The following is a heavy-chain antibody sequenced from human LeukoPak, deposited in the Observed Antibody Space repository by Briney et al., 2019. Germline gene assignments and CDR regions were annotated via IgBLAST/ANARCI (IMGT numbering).Heavy chain of an antibody. V-gene: IGHV1-2*04. D-gene: IGHD3-9*01. Sequence: ASVKVSCKASGYTFTGYYMHWVRQAPGQGLEWMGWINPNSGGTDYAQKFQGWVTMTRDTSISTAYMELSRLGSDDTAVYYCARDYPDGGGGRYFDWLPVLWGQGTLVTVSS. CDR2: INPNSGGT. J-gene: IGHJ4*02. CDR1: GYTFTGYY. CDR3: ARDYPDGGGGRYFDWLPVL.